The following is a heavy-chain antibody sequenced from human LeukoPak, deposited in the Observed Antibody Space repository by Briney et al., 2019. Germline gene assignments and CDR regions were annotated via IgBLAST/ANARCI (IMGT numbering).Heavy chain of an antibody. D-gene: IGHD6-13*01. CDR1: GGSLSSYY. CDR3: AAAAGTFRAYYFDY. V-gene: IGHV4-4*07. CDR2: IYTSGST. Sequence: SETLSLTCTVSGGSLSSYYWSWIRQPAGKGLEWIGRIYTSGSTNYNPSLKSRVTMSVDTSKNQFSLKLSSVTAADTAVYYCAAAAGTFRAYYFDYWGQGTLVTVSS. J-gene: IGHJ4*02.